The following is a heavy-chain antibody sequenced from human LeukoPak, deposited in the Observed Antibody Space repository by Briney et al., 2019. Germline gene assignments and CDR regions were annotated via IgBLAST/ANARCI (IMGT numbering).Heavy chain of an antibody. Sequence: SETLSLTCAVYGGSFSGYYWSWIRQPPGKGLEWIGEINHSGSTNYNPSLKSRVTISVDTPKNQFSLKLSSVTAADTAVYYCARVAGSGYDGYYFDYWGQGTLVTVSS. J-gene: IGHJ4*02. V-gene: IGHV4-34*01. CDR1: GGSFSGYY. CDR3: ARVAGSGYDGYYFDY. CDR2: INHSGST. D-gene: IGHD5-12*01.